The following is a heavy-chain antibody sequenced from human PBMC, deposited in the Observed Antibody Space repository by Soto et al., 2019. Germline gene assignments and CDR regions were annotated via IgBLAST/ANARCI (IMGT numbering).Heavy chain of an antibody. D-gene: IGHD6-19*01. CDR2: ISGGGVVT. Sequence: EVLLLESGGGLVQPGESLRLSCAASGFTFGTYAMSWVRQAPGKGLEWVSTISGGGVVTYYADSVKGRFAISRDNSRNILFLQMNRLRAEDTALYYCSRQAGYSSDTFDSWGQGTLVTVSS. J-gene: IGHJ4*02. CDR1: GFTFGTYA. V-gene: IGHV3-23*01. CDR3: SRQAGYSSDTFDS.